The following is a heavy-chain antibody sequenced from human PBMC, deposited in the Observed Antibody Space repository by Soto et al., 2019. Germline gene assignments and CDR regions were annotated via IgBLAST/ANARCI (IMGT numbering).Heavy chain of an antibody. CDR3: AREGGIAVAGTSGDY. CDR2: ISSSSSTI. CDR1: GFTFSSYT. J-gene: IGHJ4*02. Sequence: EVQLVESGGGLVQPGGSLRLSCAASGFTFSSYTMNWVRQAPGKGLEWVSYISSSSSTIYYADSVKGRFTISRDNAKNSLYPQMNSLRDEDTAVYYCAREGGIAVAGTSGDYWGQGTLVTVSS. D-gene: IGHD6-19*01. V-gene: IGHV3-48*02.